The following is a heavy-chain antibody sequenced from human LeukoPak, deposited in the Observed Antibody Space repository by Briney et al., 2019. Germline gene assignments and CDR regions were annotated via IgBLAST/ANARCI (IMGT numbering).Heavy chain of an antibody. CDR2: IYHSGST. J-gene: IGHJ4*02. CDR3: ARHGRSTNYFDY. CDR1: GYSISSGYY. Sequence: SSETLSLTCAVSGYSISSGYYWGWIRPPPGKGLEWIGSIYHSGSTYYNPSLKSRVTISVDTSKNQFSLKLSSVTAADTAVYYCARHGRSTNYFDYWGQGTLVTVSS. D-gene: IGHD2-15*01. V-gene: IGHV4-38-2*01.